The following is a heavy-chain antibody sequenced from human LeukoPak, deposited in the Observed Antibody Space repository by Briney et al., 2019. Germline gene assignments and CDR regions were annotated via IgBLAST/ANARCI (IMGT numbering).Heavy chain of an antibody. Sequence: ASVKVSCKDSGYTFTNYAMNWVRQAPGQGLEWMGWINTNTGNPTYAQGFTGRFVFSLDTSISTAYLQISSLKAEDTAVYYCARDPNHYYDSSAYYGDYWGQGTLVTVSS. CDR2: INTNTGNP. D-gene: IGHD3-22*01. V-gene: IGHV7-4-1*02. J-gene: IGHJ4*02. CDR1: GYTFTNYA. CDR3: ARDPNHYYDSSAYYGDY.